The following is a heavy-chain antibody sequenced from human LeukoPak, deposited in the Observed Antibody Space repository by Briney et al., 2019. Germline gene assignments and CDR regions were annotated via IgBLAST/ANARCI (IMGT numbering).Heavy chain of an antibody. CDR2: ISSSSSYT. CDR1: GFTFSDYY. CDR3: ARVEGYYDILTGYPDY. J-gene: IGHJ4*02. V-gene: IGHV3-11*06. Sequence: PGGSLRLSCAASGFTFSDYYMSWIRQAPGKGLEWVSYISSSSSYTNYADSVKGRFTISRDNAKNSLYLQMNSLRAEDTAVYYCARVEGYYDILTGYPDYGGQGPLVPVS. D-gene: IGHD3-9*01.